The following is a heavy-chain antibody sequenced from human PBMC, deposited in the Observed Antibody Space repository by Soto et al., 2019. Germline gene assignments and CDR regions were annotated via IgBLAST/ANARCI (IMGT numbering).Heavy chain of an antibody. V-gene: IGHV1-69*02. CDR2: INPILSMS. CDR3: ASSSGSGYRAFDY. CDR1: GDTFTFYS. D-gene: IGHD3-10*01. J-gene: IGHJ4*02. Sequence: QVQLVQSGAEVKKPGSSVRVSCKASGDTFTFYSINWVRQAPGLGLEWMGRINPILSMSNYAQRFQGRVTMTADKSTITAYMELSSLRSEDTAMYYCASSSGSGYRAFDYWGQGALVTVSS.